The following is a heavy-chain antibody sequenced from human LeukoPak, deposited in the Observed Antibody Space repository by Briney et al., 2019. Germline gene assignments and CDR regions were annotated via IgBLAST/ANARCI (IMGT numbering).Heavy chain of an antibody. CDR1: GYTFTSYY. CDR3: ARDHVGVGANLDAIDI. D-gene: IGHD1-26*01. CDR2: INPSGGST. Sequence: ASVKVSCKASGYTFTSYYMHWVRQAPGQGLEWMGIINPSGGSTSYAQKFQGRVTMTRDTSTSTVYMELSSLRSEDTAVYYCARDHVGVGANLDAIDIWGQGTMVTVSS. J-gene: IGHJ3*02. V-gene: IGHV1-46*01.